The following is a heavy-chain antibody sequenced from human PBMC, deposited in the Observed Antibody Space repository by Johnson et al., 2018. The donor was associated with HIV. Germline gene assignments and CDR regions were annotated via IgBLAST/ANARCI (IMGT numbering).Heavy chain of an antibody. V-gene: IGHV3-48*04. CDR1: AFTFSSYA. Sequence: VQLVESGGGVVQPGRSLRLSCAASAFTFSSYAMHWVRQAPGQGLEWVSYISSSGSTIYYADSVKGRFTISRDNAKNSLYLQMNSLKTEDTAVYYCASSSGELRTGPGGQVAFDIWGQGTMVTVSS. D-gene: IGHD1-26*01. CDR3: ASSSGELRTGPGGQVAFDI. J-gene: IGHJ3*02. CDR2: ISSSGSTI.